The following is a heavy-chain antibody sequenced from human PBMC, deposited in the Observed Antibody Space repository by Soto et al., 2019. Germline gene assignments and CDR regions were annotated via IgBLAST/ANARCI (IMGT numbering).Heavy chain of an antibody. J-gene: IGHJ4*02. V-gene: IGHV3-30*18. D-gene: IGHD3-22*01. CDR1: GFTFSSYG. CDR2: ISYDGSNK. Sequence: PGGSLRLSCAASGFTFSSYGMHWVRQAPGKGLEWVAVISYDGSNKYYADSVKGRFTISRDNSKNTLYLQMNSLRAEDTAVYYCAKGGRGYYDSSGPQSSPFDYWGQGTLVTVS. CDR3: AKGGRGYYDSSGPQSSPFDY.